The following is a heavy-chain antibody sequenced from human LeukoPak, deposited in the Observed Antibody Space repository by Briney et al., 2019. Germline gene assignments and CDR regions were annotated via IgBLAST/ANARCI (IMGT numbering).Heavy chain of an antibody. CDR2: INPNSGGT. CDR1: GYTFTGYY. V-gene: IGHV1-2*02. D-gene: IGHD1-1*01. J-gene: IGHJ5*02. Sequence: ASMKVSCKASGYTFTGYYMHWVRQAPGQGLEWMGWINPNSGGTNYAQKFQGRVTMTRDTSISTAYMELSRLRSDDTAVYYCARGPLKTGTRRINWFDPWGQGTLVTVSS. CDR3: ARGPLKTGTRRINWFDP.